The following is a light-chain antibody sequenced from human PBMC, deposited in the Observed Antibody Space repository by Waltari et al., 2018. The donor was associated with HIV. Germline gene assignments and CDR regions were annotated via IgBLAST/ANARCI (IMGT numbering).Light chain of an antibody. J-gene: IGLJ2*01. CDR1: SSNIGAGHD. CDR2: GYT. V-gene: IGLV1-40*01. CDR3: QSFDSSLSNLVV. Sequence: QAVLTQPPSVSGAPGQRVTISCTGSSSNIGAGHDVHWYQQLPGTAPKLLINGYTHRPSGVPDRFSGSKSGTSASLAIAGLQTEDEAVFYCQSFDSSLSNLVVFGGGTKVTVL.